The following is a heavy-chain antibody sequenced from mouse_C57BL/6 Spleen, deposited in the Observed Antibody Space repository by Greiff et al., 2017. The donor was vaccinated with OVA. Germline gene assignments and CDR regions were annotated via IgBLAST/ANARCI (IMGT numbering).Heavy chain of an antibody. CDR1: GYTFTSYW. Sequence: VKQSCKASGYTFTSYWMHWVKQRPGQGLEWIGEIDPSDSYTNYNQKFKGKSTLTVDKSSSTAYMQLSSLTSEDSAVYYCARGGITTYYFDYWGQGTTLTVSS. J-gene: IGHJ2*01. V-gene: IGHV1-69*01. D-gene: IGHD2-4*01. CDR2: IDPSDSYT. CDR3: ARGGITTYYFDY.